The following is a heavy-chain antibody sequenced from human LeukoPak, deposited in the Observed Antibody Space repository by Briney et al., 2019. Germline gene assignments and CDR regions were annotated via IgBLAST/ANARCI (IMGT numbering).Heavy chain of an antibody. J-gene: IGHJ4*02. Sequence: PSETLSLTCTVSGDTISSFYWSWIRQSPGKGPEWIGYFYHSGTTKYNPSFKSRVTISVDTSKNQFSLRLSSVTAADTAVYYCAKGGMGLSVDDWGQGTLVTVSS. CDR1: GDTISSFY. CDR3: AKGGMGLSVDD. V-gene: IGHV4-59*13. D-gene: IGHD5-24*01. CDR2: FYHSGTT.